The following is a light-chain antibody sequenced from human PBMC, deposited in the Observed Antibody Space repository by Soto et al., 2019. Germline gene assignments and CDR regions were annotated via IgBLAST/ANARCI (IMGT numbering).Light chain of an antibody. CDR2: SAS. J-gene: IGKJ2*01. Sequence: EIVLTQSPGTLSLSPGERATLSCRASQSVSSNYLAWYQQKPGQAPRLLIYSASIRATGIPDRFSGSGSGTHFTLTISRLEPEDFAVYYCQQYGSSPRYTFGQGTKLEIK. V-gene: IGKV3-20*01. CDR3: QQYGSSPRYT. CDR1: QSVSSNY.